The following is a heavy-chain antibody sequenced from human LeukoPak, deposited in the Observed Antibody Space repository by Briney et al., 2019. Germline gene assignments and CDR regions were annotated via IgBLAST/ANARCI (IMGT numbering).Heavy chain of an antibody. D-gene: IGHD5-24*01. CDR2: IKQDGSEM. V-gene: IGHV3-7*03. Sequence: GGSLRLSCAASGFTFSSYWMSWVRQALGKGLEWVANIKQDGSEMHYVDSVKGRITISRDNAMNSLYLQMNSLRAEDTAVYYCAKGMAGMDVWGQGATVTVSS. CDR3: AKGMAGMDV. CDR1: GFTFSSYW. J-gene: IGHJ6*02.